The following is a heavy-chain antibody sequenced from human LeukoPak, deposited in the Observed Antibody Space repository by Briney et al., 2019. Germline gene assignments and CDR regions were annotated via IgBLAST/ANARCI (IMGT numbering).Heavy chain of an antibody. V-gene: IGHV3-66*01. CDR1: GFTVSSNY. CDR3: ARVSSGWSNAFDI. D-gene: IGHD6-19*01. CDR2: IYSGGST. J-gene: IGHJ3*02. Sequence: TGGSLRLSCAASGFTVSSNYMSWVRQAPGKGLEWVSVIYSGGSTYYADSVKGRFTISRDNSKNTLYLQMNSLRAEDTAVYYCARVSSGWSNAFDIWGQGTMVTVSS.